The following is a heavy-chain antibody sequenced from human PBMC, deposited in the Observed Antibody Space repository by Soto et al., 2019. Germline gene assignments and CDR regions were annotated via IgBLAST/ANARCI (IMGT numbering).Heavy chain of an antibody. V-gene: IGHV4-34*01. CDR2: INHSGSV. D-gene: IGHD3-22*01. Sequence: PSETLSLTCAVYGGSFSGHSWTWIRQSPGKGLEWIGDINHSGSVNYSPSLKSRVTISLDTSKNQFSLTLSAVTAADTAMYYCSTRAYDTNGYYRFDPWGQGTL. CDR1: GGSFSGHS. CDR3: STRAYDTNGYYRFDP. J-gene: IGHJ5*01.